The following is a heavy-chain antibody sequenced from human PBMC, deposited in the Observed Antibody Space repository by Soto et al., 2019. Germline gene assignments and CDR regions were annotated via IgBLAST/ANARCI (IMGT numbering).Heavy chain of an antibody. CDR2: INPSGGST. Sequence: ASVKVSCKSSGYAFTSYYMHWVRQAPGQGLEWMGIINPSGGSTSYAQKFQGRVTTTRDTSTSTVYMELSSLRSEDTAVYYCARPVAATDAFDIWGQGTMVTFSS. D-gene: IGHD2-15*01. CDR1: GYAFTSYY. CDR3: ARPVAATDAFDI. V-gene: IGHV1-46*01. J-gene: IGHJ3*02.